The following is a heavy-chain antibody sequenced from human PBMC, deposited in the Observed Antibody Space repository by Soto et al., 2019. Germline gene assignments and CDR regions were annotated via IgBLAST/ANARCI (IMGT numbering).Heavy chain of an antibody. CDR1: GFTFSTHA. CDR3: ARLGSGLDY. D-gene: IGHD3-3*01. Sequence: EVQLVESGGGLVQPGGSIRLSCAASGFTFSTHAMHWVRQAPGKGLEHVSAISRSGDSTFHANSVEGRFTISRDNSKNTLYLQMGSLRAEDMAVYYCARLGSGLDYWGQGTLVTVSS. V-gene: IGHV3-64*01. J-gene: IGHJ4*02. CDR2: ISRSGDST.